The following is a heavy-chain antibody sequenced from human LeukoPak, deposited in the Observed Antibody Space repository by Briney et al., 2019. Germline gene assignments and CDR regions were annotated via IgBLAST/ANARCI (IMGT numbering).Heavy chain of an antibody. CDR3: ARIFPYYDFWSGCPGY. CDR1: GFTFSSYA. J-gene: IGHJ4*02. V-gene: IGHV3-23*01. D-gene: IGHD3-3*01. Sequence: PGGSLRLSCAASGFTFSSYAMSWVRQAPGKGLEWVSAISGSGGSTYYADSVKGRFTISRDNSKNTLYLQMNSLRAEDTAVYYCARIFPYYDFWSGCPGYWGQGTLVTVSS. CDR2: ISGSGGST.